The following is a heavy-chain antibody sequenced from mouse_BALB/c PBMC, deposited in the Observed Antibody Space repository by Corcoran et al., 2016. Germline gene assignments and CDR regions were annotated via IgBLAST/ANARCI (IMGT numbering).Heavy chain of an antibody. J-gene: IGHJ1*01. V-gene: IGHV14-3*02. CDR3: ARWDWYFDV. CDR1: GLNIKDTY. CDR2: IDPANGNT. Sequence: EVQLQQSGAELVKPGASVKLSCTAYGLNIKDTYMNWVKQRPEQGLEWIGRIDPANGNTKYDPKFQGKATITADTSSNTAYLQLSSLTSEDTAVYYCARWDWYFDVWAQGPRSPSPQ.